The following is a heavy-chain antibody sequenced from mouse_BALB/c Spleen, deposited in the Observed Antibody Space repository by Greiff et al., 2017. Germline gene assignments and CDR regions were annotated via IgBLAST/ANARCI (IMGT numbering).Heavy chain of an antibody. CDR2: ISSGSSTI. Sequence: EVMLVESGGGLVQPGGSRKLSCAASGFTFSSFGMHWVRQAPEKGLEWVAYISSGSSTIYYADTVKGRFTISRDNPKNTLFLQMTSLRSEDTAMYYCARSRGNYWFAYWGQGTLVTVSA. J-gene: IGHJ3*01. V-gene: IGHV5-17*02. D-gene: IGHD2-1*01. CDR3: ARSRGNYWFAY. CDR1: GFTFSSFG.